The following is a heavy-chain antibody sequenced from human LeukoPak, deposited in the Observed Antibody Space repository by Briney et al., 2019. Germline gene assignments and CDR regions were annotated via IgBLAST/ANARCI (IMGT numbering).Heavy chain of an antibody. CDR2: IYYSGST. CDR1: GGSVSSGSYD. CDR3: ARIGTIKGNWFDP. Sequence: SETLSLTRTVSGGSVSSGSYDWSWIRQPPGKGLEWIGYIYYSGSTNYNPSLKSRVTISVDTSKNQFSLKLSSVTAADTAVYYCARIGTIKGNWFDPWGQGTLVTVSS. J-gene: IGHJ5*02. V-gene: IGHV4-61*01. D-gene: IGHD5-12*01.